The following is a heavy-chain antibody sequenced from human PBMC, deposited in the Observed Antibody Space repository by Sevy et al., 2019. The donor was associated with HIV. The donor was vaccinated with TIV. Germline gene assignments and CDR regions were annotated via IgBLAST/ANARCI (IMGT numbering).Heavy chain of an antibody. CDR1: GGPFIDRY. V-gene: IGHV4-34*01. D-gene: IGHD3-10*01. Sequence: SEILSLTCGVFGGPFIDRYFTWIRQPPGKGLEWIGEITDRGTTTYNSSVKSRVTISINTSRKQFYLKLNSLTAADTAVYYCATSMIRGGNTHNYDIDVWGKGTTVTVSS. CDR3: ATSMIRGGNTHNYDIDV. J-gene: IGHJ6*03. CDR2: ITDRGTT.